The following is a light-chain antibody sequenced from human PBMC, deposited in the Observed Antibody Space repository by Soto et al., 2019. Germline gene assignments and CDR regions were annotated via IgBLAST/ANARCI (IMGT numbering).Light chain of an antibody. CDR2: DAS. CDR1: QSVSSY. V-gene: IGKV3-11*01. J-gene: IGKJ4*01. Sequence: EIVLTQSPATLSLYTGERATLSCRASQSVSSYLAWYQQKPGQAPRLLIYDASNRATGIPARFSGSGSGTDFTLTISTLEPEDFAVYYCQQRSNWPPTFGGGTKVDI. CDR3: QQRSNWPPT.